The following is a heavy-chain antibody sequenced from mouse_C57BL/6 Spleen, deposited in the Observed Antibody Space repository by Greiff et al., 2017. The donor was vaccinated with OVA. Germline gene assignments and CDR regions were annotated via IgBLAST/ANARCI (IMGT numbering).Heavy chain of an antibody. CDR1: GYTFTSYW. J-gene: IGHJ2*01. CDR2: IYPSDSET. CDR3: AREVVATGFDY. D-gene: IGHD1-1*01. V-gene: IGHV1-61*01. Sequence: QVQLQQPGAELVRPGSSVKLSCKASGYTFTSYWMDWVKQRPGQGLEWIGNIYPSDSETHYNQKFKDKATLTVDKSSSTAYMQLSSLTSEDSAVYDCAREVVATGFDYWGKGTTLTVSS.